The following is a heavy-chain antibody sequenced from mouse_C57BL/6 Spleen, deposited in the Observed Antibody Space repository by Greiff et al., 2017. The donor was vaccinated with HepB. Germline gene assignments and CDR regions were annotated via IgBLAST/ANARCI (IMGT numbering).Heavy chain of an antibody. CDR1: GFTFSSYA. CDR3: ARVGDDYDGYFDY. J-gene: IGHJ2*01. V-gene: IGHV5-4*01. Sequence: EVQVVESGGGLVKPGGSLKLSCAASGFTFSSYAMSWVRQTPEKRLEWVATISDGGSYTYYPDNVKGRFTISRDNAKNNLYLQMSHLKSEDTAMYYCARVGDDYDGYFDYWGQGTTLTVSS. CDR2: ISDGGSYT. D-gene: IGHD2-4*01.